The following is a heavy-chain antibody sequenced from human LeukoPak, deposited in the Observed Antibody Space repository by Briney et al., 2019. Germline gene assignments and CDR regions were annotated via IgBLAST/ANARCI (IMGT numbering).Heavy chain of an antibody. Sequence: GGSLRLSCAASGFTFSSYWMHWVLQAPGKGLVWVSRINSDGSSTSYADSVKGRFTISRDNAKNTLYLQMNSLRAEDTAAYYCARAGGDPGDYDDFDIWGQGTMVTVSS. CDR1: GFTFSSYW. J-gene: IGHJ3*02. V-gene: IGHV3-74*01. CDR3: ARAGGDPGDYDDFDI. CDR2: INSDGSST. D-gene: IGHD2-21*02.